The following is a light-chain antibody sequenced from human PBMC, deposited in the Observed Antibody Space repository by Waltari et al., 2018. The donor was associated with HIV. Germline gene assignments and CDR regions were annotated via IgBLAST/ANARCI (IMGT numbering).Light chain of an antibody. CDR2: GAS. V-gene: IGKV3-15*01. CDR3: HQYNNWPPST. J-gene: IGKJ2*02. CDR1: QSISTY. Sequence: EIVMTQSPATLSVSPGERATLSCRASQSISTYLAWYQQKPGQAPRLLIYGASTRATGIPARFSGSGSGTEFTLTISSLQSEDFAVYYCHQYNNWPPSTFGQGTKLEVK.